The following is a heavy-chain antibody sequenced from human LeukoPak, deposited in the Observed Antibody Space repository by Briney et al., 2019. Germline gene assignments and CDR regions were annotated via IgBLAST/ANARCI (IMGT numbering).Heavy chain of an antibody. V-gene: IGHV4-30-4*01. D-gene: IGHD4-17*01. CDR3: ARDTDGDSTYYYYGMDV. Sequence: SQTLSLTCTVSGGSISSGDYYWSWIRQPPGKGLEWMGYIYYSGSTYYNPSLKSRVTISVDTSKNQFSLKLSSVTAADTAVYYCARDTDGDSTYYYYGMDVWGKGTTVTVSS. CDR1: GGSISSGDYY. CDR2: IYYSGST. J-gene: IGHJ6*04.